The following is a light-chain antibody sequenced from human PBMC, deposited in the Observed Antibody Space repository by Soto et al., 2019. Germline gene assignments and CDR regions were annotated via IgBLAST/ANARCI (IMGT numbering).Light chain of an antibody. CDR2: EDN. Sequence: QSVLTQPPSVSAAPGQKVTISCSGRSSSFGNNYVSWYQQLPGTAPKLLIYEDNQRPSGIPDRFSGSKSDTSATLGITGLQTGDEADYYCGTWDSSLSATYVFGSGTKVTVL. CDR1: SSSFGNNY. CDR3: GTWDSSLSATYV. V-gene: IGLV1-51*02. J-gene: IGLJ1*01.